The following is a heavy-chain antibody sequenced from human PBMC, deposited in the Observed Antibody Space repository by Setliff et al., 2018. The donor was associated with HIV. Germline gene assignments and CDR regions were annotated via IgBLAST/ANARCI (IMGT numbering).Heavy chain of an antibody. Sequence: ASVKVSCKASGYSFNSFGITWVRQAPGQGLEWMGRIIPNSAGTNYAQKFQGRVTMTRDTSISTAYMELSRLRSDDTAVYYCATKVYCTNGVCLDAFDIWGQGTMVTVSS. D-gene: IGHD2-8*01. CDR2: IIPNSAGT. J-gene: IGHJ3*02. V-gene: IGHV1-2*06. CDR3: ATKVYCTNGVCLDAFDI. CDR1: GYSFNSFG.